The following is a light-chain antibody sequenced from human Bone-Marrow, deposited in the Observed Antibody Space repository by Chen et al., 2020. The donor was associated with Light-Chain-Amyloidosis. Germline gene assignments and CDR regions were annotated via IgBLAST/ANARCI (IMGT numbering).Light chain of an antibody. V-gene: IGLV1-44*01. Sequence: QSVLTQPPSASGTPGQRVTISCSGSSSNIGINTVNWYQQVPGTAPQLLIYINDRRPSGVPDLFSGSRSGTSASLAIRGLQSEDEADYYCAAWDDSLKGWVFGGGTKLTVL. J-gene: IGLJ3*02. CDR2: IND. CDR3: AAWDDSLKGWV. CDR1: SSNIGINT.